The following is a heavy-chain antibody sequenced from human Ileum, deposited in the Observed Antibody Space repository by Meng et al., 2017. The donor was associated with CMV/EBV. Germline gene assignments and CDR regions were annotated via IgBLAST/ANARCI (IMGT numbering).Heavy chain of an antibody. D-gene: IGHD5-12*01. Sequence: QITLKGSGPTLVKPTETPTLTFTFSGFSFITDKAGVGWIRHPPGKALEWLGFIYWDDDTRYSPSLKTRLTITRDTSKNQVILTMTNMDPADTATYFCVHRSYSGQDDYWGQGPLVTVSS. V-gene: IGHV2-5*02. CDR3: VHRSYSGQDDY. CDR2: IYWDDDT. CDR1: GFSFITDKAG. J-gene: IGHJ4*02.